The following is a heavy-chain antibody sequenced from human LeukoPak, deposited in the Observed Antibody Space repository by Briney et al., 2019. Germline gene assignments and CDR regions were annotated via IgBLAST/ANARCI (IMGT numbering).Heavy chain of an antibody. CDR3: ARDYAYCGGDCYCDLDY. D-gene: IGHD2-21*02. Sequence: GGSLRLSCAASGFTFSSYSMNWVRQAPGKGLEWVSYISSSSSTIYYADSVKGRFTISRDNAKNSLYLQMNSLRAEDTAVYYCARDYAYCGGDCYCDLDYWGQGTLVTVSS. CDR1: GFTFSSYS. J-gene: IGHJ4*02. V-gene: IGHV3-48*01. CDR2: ISSSSSTI.